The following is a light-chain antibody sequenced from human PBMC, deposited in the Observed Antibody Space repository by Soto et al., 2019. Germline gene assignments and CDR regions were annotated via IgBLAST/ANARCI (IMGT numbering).Light chain of an antibody. CDR1: QSVTSNY. Sequence: EIVLTQSPGTLSLSPGERATLSCRASQSVTSNYLAWYQQKPGQAPRLLIYAASSRATGIPDRFSGSGSGTDFTLTISRLEPEDFAVYYWQQSGSAPYTLGQGTKLEIK. CDR2: AAS. CDR3: QQSGSAPYT. J-gene: IGKJ2*01. V-gene: IGKV3-20*01.